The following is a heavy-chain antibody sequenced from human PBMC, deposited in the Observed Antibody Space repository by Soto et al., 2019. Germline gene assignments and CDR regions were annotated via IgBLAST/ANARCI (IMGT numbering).Heavy chain of an antibody. CDR2: MNPNSGNT. J-gene: IGHJ6*02. CDR3: ARSPDGYYYYGMDV. V-gene: IGHV1-8*01. Sequence: QVQLVQSGAEVKKPGASVKVSCKASGYTFTSYDINWVRQATGQGLEWMGWMNPNSGNTGYAQKFQGRVTMTWNTSISTAYMELSSLRSEDTAVYYCARSPDGYYYYGMDVWGQGTTVTVSS. CDR1: GYTFTSYD.